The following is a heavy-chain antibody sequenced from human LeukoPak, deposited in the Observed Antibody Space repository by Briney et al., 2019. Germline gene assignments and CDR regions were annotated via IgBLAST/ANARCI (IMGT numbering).Heavy chain of an antibody. CDR2: ISYDGSNK. CDR3: ARDSEPLAAAGTDFDY. CDR1: GLAFSSYS. J-gene: IGHJ4*02. D-gene: IGHD6-13*01. V-gene: IGHV3-30-3*01. Sequence: GGSLRLSCVASGLAFSSYSMHWVRQAPGKGLEWVAVISYDGSNKYYADSVKGRFTISRDNSKNTLYLQMNSLRAEDTAVYYCARDSEPLAAAGTDFDYWGQGTLVTVSS.